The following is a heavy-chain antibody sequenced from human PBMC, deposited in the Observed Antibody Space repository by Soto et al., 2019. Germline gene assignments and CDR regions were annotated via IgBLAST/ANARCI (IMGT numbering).Heavy chain of an antibody. D-gene: IGHD4-4*01. CDR3: ARDAFLYSGGAYYDH. J-gene: IGHJ4*02. V-gene: IGHV3-30-3*01. CDR1: GFTFSTYA. CDR2: ISYTGANQ. Sequence: QVRLVESGGGAVQPGDSLRLSCDASGFTFSTYALRWVRQAPGKGLEWVAFISYTGANQYYADSVKGRFTVSRDNSKNIASLQMTSLKPEDSAVYYCARDAFLYSGGAYYDHWGQGTLVTVSS.